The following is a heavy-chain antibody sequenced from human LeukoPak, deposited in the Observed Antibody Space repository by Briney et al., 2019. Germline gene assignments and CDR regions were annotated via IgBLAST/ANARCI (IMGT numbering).Heavy chain of an antibody. CDR2: ISGSGGST. J-gene: IGHJ4*02. Sequence: GGSLRLSCAASGFTFSSYAMSWVRQAPGKGLEWVSAISGSGGSTYYADSVKGRFTISRDNSKNTLYLQMNSLRAEDTAVYYCAKDSYYDFWSGYANFDYWGQGTLVTVS. D-gene: IGHD3-3*01. CDR1: GFTFSSYA. V-gene: IGHV3-23*01. CDR3: AKDSYYDFWSGYANFDY.